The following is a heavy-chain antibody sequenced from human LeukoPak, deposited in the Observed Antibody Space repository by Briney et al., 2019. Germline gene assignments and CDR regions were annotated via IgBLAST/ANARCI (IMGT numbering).Heavy chain of an antibody. D-gene: IGHD5-18*01. CDR1: GGSFSGYY. V-gene: IGHV4-34*01. Sequence: PSETLSLTCAVYGGSFSGYYWSWIRQPPGKGLEWIGEINHSGSTNYNPSLKSRVTISVDTSKNQFSLKLSSVTAADTAVYYCARFGHYTAMASPVGYYGMDVWGQGTTVTVSS. CDR2: INHSGST. CDR3: ARFGHYTAMASPVGYYGMDV. J-gene: IGHJ6*02.